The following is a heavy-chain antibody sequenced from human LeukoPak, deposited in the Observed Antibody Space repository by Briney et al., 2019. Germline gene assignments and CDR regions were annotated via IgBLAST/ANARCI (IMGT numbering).Heavy chain of an antibody. V-gene: IGHV3-23*01. CDR1: GFTFSSYA. Sequence: PGGSLRLSCAASGFTFSSYAMSWVRQAPRKGLEWVSAISASGGSTYYADSVKGRFTISRDNSQNTLYLQVNSLRAEDTAVYYCAKGLVPAAIRVVDYWGQGTLVTVSS. CDR2: ISASGGST. CDR3: AKGLVPAAIRVVDY. J-gene: IGHJ4*02. D-gene: IGHD2-2*01.